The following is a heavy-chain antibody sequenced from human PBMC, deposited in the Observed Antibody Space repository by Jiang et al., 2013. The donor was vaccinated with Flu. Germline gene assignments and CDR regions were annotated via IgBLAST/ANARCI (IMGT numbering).Heavy chain of an antibody. V-gene: IGHV4-31*03. D-gene: IGHD6-13*01. CDR3: ARAQQSAYYYAMDV. Sequence: PGLVKPSQTLSLTCTVSGGSISSGGNYWTWIRQHPEKGLEWIGYISDRGGTYYNPSLKSRLNMSADTSKNQFSLKLSSVTAADTAVYYCARAQQSAYYYAMDVWGQGTTVTVSS. J-gene: IGHJ6*02. CDR2: ISDRGGT. CDR1: GGSISSGGNY.